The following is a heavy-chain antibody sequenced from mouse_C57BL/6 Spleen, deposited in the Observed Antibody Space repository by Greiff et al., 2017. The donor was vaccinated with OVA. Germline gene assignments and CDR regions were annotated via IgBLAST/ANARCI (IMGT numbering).Heavy chain of an antibody. D-gene: IGHD1-1*01. CDR2: IYPGSGST. V-gene: IGHV1-55*01. Sequence: QVQLQQPGAELVKPGASVKMSCKASGYTFTSYWITWVKQRPGQGLEWIGDIYPGSGSTNYNEKFKSKATLTVDTSSSTAYMPLSSLTSEDSAVYYCARGYYYGSSPYYFDYWGQGTTLTVSS. CDR3: ARGYYYGSSPYYFDY. J-gene: IGHJ2*01. CDR1: GYTFTSYW.